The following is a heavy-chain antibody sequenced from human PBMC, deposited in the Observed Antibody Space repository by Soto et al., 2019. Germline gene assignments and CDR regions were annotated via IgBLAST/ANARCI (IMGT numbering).Heavy chain of an antibody. CDR3: ARDRLVGAPGACYYYGMDV. D-gene: IGHD1-26*01. J-gene: IGHJ6*02. V-gene: IGHV3-7*01. CDR2: IKQDGSEK. CDR1: GFTFSSYW. Sequence: QPGGSLRLSCAASGFTFSSYWMSWVRQAPGKGPEWVANIKQDGSEKYYVDSVKGRFTISRDNAKNSLYLQMNSLRAEDTAVYYCARDRLVGAPGACYYYGMDVWGQGTTVTVSS.